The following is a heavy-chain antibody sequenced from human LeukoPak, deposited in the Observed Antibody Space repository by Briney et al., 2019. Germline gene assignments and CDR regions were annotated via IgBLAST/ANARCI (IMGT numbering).Heavy chain of an antibody. CDR3: ARLSPRYCSSTSCYRSPVDP. CDR1: GYSFTSYW. J-gene: IGHJ5*02. CDR2: IYPGDSDT. V-gene: IGHV5-51*01. Sequence: GESLKISCKGSGYSFTSYWIGWVRQMPGKGLEWMGIIYPGDSDTRYSPSFQGQVTISADKSIGTAYLQWSSLKASDTAMYYCARLSPRYCSSTSCYRSPVDPWGQGTLVTVFS. D-gene: IGHD2-2*01.